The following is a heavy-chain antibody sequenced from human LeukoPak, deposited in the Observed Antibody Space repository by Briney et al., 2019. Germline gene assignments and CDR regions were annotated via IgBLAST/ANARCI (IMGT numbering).Heavy chain of an antibody. Sequence: ASVRVSCKTSGYTFTGFYIHWVRQAPGQGLEWMGWINPNTGGTNSAQKLQGRVTMTTDTSISTAYMDLRRLTSDDTAVYFCAREGDFNGSGRGDSWGQGNLVSVSS. V-gene: IGHV1-2*02. CDR1: GYTFTGFY. CDR3: AREGDFNGSGRGDS. J-gene: IGHJ4*02. D-gene: IGHD3-10*01. CDR2: INPNTGGT.